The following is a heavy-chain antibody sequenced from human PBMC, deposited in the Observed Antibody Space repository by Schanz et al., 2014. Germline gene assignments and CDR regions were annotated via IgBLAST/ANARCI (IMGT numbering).Heavy chain of an antibody. CDR3: ARLYCSTPGCYVSPNGFAKDY. CDR1: GGSFSGYY. V-gene: IGHV4-34*01. D-gene: IGHD2-2*01. CDR2: INQSGDT. J-gene: IGHJ4*02. Sequence: QVQLQQWGAGLLKPSETLSLTCAVSGGSFSGYYWSWIRQPPDTGLEWIGEINQSGDTNYNPSLKSRVTISVDPSNTQFPLKQRSGTAADTAVYYCARLYCSTPGCYVSPNGFAKDYWGQGTLVTVSS.